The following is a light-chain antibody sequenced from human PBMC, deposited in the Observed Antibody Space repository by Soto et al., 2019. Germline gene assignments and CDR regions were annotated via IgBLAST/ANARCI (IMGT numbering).Light chain of an antibody. CDR2: DAS. CDR3: QQYGFSPIS. CDR1: QTVTNDY. J-gene: IGKJ5*01. Sequence: EIVLTQSPATLSLSPGERVTLSCRASQTVTNDYLAWYQQKDGQAPRLLIYDASTRATGVPDRFSGSGSGPEYTLTITRLEPEDFAVYSCQQYGFSPISFGQGTRLELK. V-gene: IGKV3-20*01.